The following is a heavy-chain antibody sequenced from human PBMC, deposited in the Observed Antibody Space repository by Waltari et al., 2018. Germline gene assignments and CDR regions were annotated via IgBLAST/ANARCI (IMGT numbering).Heavy chain of an antibody. Sequence: EVQLVESGGGLVKPGGSLRLSCAASGFTFRSYAMTWVRQAPGKGLEWVSSISSSSRYIDYADSVMGRFTISRDNAKNSLDLQMNSLRAEDTAVYYCATEPAGVGARFESWGQGTLVAVSS. CDR1: GFTFRSYA. D-gene: IGHD1-26*01. V-gene: IGHV3-21*01. J-gene: IGHJ4*02. CDR3: ATEPAGVGARFES. CDR2: ISSSSRYI.